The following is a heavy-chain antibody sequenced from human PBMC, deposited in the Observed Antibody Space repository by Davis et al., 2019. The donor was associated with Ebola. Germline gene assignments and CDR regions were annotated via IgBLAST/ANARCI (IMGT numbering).Heavy chain of an antibody. D-gene: IGHD2/OR15-2a*01. CDR1: GFTFSSYG. J-gene: IGHJ4*02. CDR3: AIDGAGPEYYFDY. CDR2: ISSDAVNE. V-gene: IGHV3-30*03. Sequence: GESLKISCAASGFTFSSYGMSWVRQAPGKGLEWVAVISSDAVNEYYADSVKGRFTISRDNSRRTLHLEMRSLREEDTALYYCAIDGAGPEYYFDYWGQGTLVTVSS.